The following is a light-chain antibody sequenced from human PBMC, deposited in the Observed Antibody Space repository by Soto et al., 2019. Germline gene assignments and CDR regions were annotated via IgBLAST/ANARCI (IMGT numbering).Light chain of an antibody. CDR3: CSLTSTTSFV. CDR1: RNDVGGYNY. CDR2: DVS. J-gene: IGLJ1*01. V-gene: IGLV2-14*03. Sequence: QSALTQPASVSGSPGQSITISCTGTRNDVGGYNYVSWFQQHPGKAPKFMIYDVSHRSSGVSNRSSGSKSGNTASLTISGLQVEDEADYYCCSLTSTTSFVFGTGTKLTVL.